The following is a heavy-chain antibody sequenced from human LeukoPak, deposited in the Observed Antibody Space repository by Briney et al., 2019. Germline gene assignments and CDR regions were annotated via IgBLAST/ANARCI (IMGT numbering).Heavy chain of an antibody. D-gene: IGHD6-19*01. V-gene: IGHV1-8*03. CDR2: MNPNSGNT. J-gene: IGHJ4*02. Sequence: ASVKVSCKASGYTFTSYDINWVRQATGQGLEWMGWMNPNSGNTGYAQKFQGRVTITTDTSISTAYMELSSLISEDTAVYYCARRGYSSGWYDYWGQGTLVTVSS. CDR3: ARRGYSSGWYDY. CDR1: GYTFTSYD.